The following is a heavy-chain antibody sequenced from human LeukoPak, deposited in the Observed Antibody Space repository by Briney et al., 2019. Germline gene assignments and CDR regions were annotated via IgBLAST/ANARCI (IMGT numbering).Heavy chain of an antibody. CDR2: IIPIFGIA. CDR3: ARDRSSGGPYYYYGMDV. J-gene: IGHJ6*02. Sequence: SVKVSCKASGGTFSSYAISWVRQAPGQGLEWMGRIIPIFGIANYAQKFQGGVTITADKSTSTAYMELSSLRSEDTAVYYCARDRSSGGPYYYYGMDVWGQGTTVTVSS. D-gene: IGHD6-19*01. V-gene: IGHV1-69*04. CDR1: GGTFSSYA.